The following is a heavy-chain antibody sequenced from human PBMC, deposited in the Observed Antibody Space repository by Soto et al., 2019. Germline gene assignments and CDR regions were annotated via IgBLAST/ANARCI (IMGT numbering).Heavy chain of an antibody. CDR3: ARQIYDSDTGPNSQYYFDS. J-gene: IGHJ4*02. D-gene: IGHD3-22*01. CDR1: GYSFAGYW. Sequence: PGESLKISCKGSGYSFAGYWITWVRQKPGKGLVWMGRIDPSDSQTYYSPSFRGHVTISATKSITTVFLQWSSLRASDTAMYYCARQIYDSDTGPNSQYYFDSWGQGTPVTVSS. CDR2: IDPSDSQT. V-gene: IGHV5-10-1*01.